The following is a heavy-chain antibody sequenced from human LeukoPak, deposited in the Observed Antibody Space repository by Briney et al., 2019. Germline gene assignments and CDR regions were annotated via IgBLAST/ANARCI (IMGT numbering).Heavy chain of an antibody. V-gene: IGHV4-59*08. CDR3: ARHLYSGNAFDI. J-gene: IGHJ3*02. Sequence: SETLSLTCTVSGGSISSYYWSWIRQPPGKGLEWIGYIYYSGSTNYNPSLKSRVTISVDTSKNQFSLKLSSVIAADTAVYYCARHLYSGNAFDIWGQGTMVTVSS. CDR2: IYYSGST. CDR1: GGSISSYY. D-gene: IGHD3-10*01.